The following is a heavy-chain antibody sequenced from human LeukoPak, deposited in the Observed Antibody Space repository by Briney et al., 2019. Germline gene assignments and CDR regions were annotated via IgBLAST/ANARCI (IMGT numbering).Heavy chain of an antibody. D-gene: IGHD5-18*01. Sequence: PSETLSLTCTVSGGSISSYYWSWIRHPPGKGLEWLGYIYYSGSTNYNPSLKSRVTISVDTSKNQFSLKLSSVTAADTAVYYCARVDTAMVGGYYYYGMDVWGKGTTVTVSS. CDR2: IYYSGST. V-gene: IGHV4-59*01. CDR1: GGSISSYY. J-gene: IGHJ6*04. CDR3: ARVDTAMVGGYYYYGMDV.